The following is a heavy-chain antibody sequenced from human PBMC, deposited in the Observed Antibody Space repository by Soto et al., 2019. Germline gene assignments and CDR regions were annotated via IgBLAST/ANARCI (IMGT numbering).Heavy chain of an antibody. CDR2: ISAYNGNT. CDR3: VVAAQPYYFDY. V-gene: IGHV1-18*01. D-gene: IGHD2-15*01. J-gene: IGHJ4*02. CDR1: GYTFTSYV. Sequence: QVQLVQSGAEVKKPGASVKVSCKASGYTFTSYVISWVRQAPGQGLEWMGGISAYNGNTNYAQKLQGRVTMATDTSTSTAYMELRSLRSDDTAVYYCVVAAQPYYFDYWGQGTLVTVSS.